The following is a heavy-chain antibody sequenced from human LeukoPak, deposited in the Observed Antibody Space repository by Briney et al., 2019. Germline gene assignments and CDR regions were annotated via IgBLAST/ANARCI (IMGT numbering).Heavy chain of an antibody. D-gene: IGHD1-26*01. J-gene: IGHJ4*02. CDR2: IYYSGST. Sequence: SETLSLTCTVSGGSISSSSYYWGWIRQPPGKGLKWIGSIYYSGSTYYNPSLKSRVTISVDTSKNQFSLKLSSVTAADTAVYYCARRGWDADYWGQGTLVTVSS. CDR1: GGSISSSSYY. V-gene: IGHV4-39*01. CDR3: ARRGWDADY.